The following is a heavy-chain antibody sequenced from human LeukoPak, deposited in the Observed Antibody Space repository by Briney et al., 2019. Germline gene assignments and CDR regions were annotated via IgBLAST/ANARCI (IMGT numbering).Heavy chain of an antibody. CDR3: ARGRGDY. CDR2: IKQDGSDK. V-gene: IGHV3-7*01. CDR1: GFTFSTYW. J-gene: IGHJ4*02. Sequence: GGSLRLSCAASGFTFSTYWMTWVRQPPGKGPESVATIKQDGSDKYYVDSVKGRFAISRDNAKNSLFLQMNSLRVEDTAVYYCARGRGDYWGQGTLVTVSS. D-gene: IGHD1-26*01.